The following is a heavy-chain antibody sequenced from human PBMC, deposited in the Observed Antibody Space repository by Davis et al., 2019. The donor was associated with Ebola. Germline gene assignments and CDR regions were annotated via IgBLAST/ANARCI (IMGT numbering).Heavy chain of an antibody. CDR2: INAGNGNT. CDR3: SRDHRGYCSGGSCYPDAEYFQY. Sequence: ASVKVSCKASGYTFTSYAMYWVCQAPGQRLEYMGWINAGNGNTQYSQKFQGRVTITRDTSASTVYMELSSLRSEDTAVYYCSRDHRGYCSGGSCYPDAEYFQYWGQGTLVTVSS. D-gene: IGHD2-15*01. J-gene: IGHJ1*01. V-gene: IGHV1-3*01. CDR1: GYTFTSYA.